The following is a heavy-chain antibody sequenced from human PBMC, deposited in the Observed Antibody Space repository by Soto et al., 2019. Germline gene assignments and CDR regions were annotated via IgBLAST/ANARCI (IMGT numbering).Heavy chain of an antibody. J-gene: IGHJ4*02. D-gene: IGHD2-2*02. CDR3: ARGRRSCTGNNCYTDFDF. CDR1: GSTFTSYA. Sequence: ASVTVYCTASGSTFTSYAMHWVRQAHGQRLEWLGWIISVNDKTLYSPKFQGRLAITRDTSANTAYMDLYSLRSEDSAVYYCARGRRSCTGNNCYTDFDFWGQGSVVTVSS. CDR2: IISVNDKT. V-gene: IGHV1-3*01.